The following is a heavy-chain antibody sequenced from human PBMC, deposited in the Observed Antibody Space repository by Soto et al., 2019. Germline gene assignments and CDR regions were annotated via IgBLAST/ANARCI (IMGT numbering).Heavy chain of an antibody. CDR3: ARPLVAPVAGPYYYGMDV. J-gene: IGHJ6*02. CDR2: IWYDGNTK. Sequence: GGSLRLSCAASGFTFNSYGFNWVRQAPGKGLEWVAVIWYDGNTKYYADSVKGRFTIPRDNLKNTLYLQMNSLTAEDTAVYYCARPLVAPVAGPYYYGMDVWGQGTTVTVSS. D-gene: IGHD6-19*01. V-gene: IGHV3-33*01. CDR1: GFTFNSYG.